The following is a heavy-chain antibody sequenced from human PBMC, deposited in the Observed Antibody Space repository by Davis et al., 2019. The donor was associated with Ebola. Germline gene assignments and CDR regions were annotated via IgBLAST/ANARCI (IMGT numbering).Heavy chain of an antibody. D-gene: IGHD1-20*01. CDR1: GYSFTSHW. CDR2: IYTGDSDT. Sequence: GGSLRLSCKGSGYSFTSHWIGWVRQMPGKGLEWMGIIYTGDSDTRYSPSFRGQVTISADKSIKTAFLHWSSLKASDTAMYYCASLRRTITGMDDAFDIWGQGTMVTVSS. V-gene: IGHV5-51*01. J-gene: IGHJ3*02. CDR3: ASLRRTITGMDDAFDI.